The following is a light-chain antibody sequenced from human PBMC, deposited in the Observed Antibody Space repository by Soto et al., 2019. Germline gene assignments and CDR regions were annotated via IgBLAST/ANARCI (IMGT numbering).Light chain of an antibody. CDR2: DAS. Sequence: EIVLTQSPATLSLSPGERATLSCRASQSVSSYLAWYQQKPGQPPRLLIYDASNRATGIPARFSGSGSGTDFTLTISSLEPEDFAVYYCQQRSNWPRMYTFGQGTKLEIK. CDR3: QQRSNWPRMYT. CDR1: QSVSSY. V-gene: IGKV3-11*01. J-gene: IGKJ2*01.